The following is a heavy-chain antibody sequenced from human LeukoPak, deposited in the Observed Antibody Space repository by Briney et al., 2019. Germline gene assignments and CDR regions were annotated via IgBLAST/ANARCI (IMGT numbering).Heavy chain of an antibody. CDR2: FIGSGGT. J-gene: IGHJ4*02. CDR1: GLTFTSNT. V-gene: IGHV3-23*01. D-gene: IGHD4-17*01. Sequence: GGSLRLSCAAAGLTFTSNTMSWVGQAPGKGLEWVSAFIGSGGTYYADSVRGRFTISRDNSKNTLYLQMSSLRAEDTALYYCATLYGDYGAYWGQGTLVTVSS. CDR3: ATLYGDYGAY.